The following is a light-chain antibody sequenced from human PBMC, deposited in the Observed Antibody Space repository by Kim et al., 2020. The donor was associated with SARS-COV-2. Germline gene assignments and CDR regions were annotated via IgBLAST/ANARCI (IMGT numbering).Light chain of an antibody. CDR3: QQSSVIQYT. Sequence: SASVGDRVTITCRASQSISTYLSWYQQKPGEAPKLLIYASSILQSGVPSRFSGRGSGTVFTLTISRLQPEDFASYYCQQSSVIQYTFGQGTKLEI. CDR2: ASS. CDR1: QSISTY. V-gene: IGKV1-39*01. J-gene: IGKJ2*01.